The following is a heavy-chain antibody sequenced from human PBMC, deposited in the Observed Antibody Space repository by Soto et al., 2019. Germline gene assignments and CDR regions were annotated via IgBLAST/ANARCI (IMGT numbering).Heavy chain of an antibody. V-gene: IGHV5-51*01. CDR2: IYPGDSDT. J-gene: IGHJ6*02. Sequence: GESLKISCKGSGYSFTSYWIGWVRQMPGKGLEWMGIIYPGDSDTRYSPSFQGQVTISADKSISTAYLQWSSLRASDTAMYYCAICFVVPAAISYYFYCMDVWGQGATVTVSS. CDR1: GYSFTSYW. CDR3: AICFVVPAAISYYFYCMDV. D-gene: IGHD2-2*01.